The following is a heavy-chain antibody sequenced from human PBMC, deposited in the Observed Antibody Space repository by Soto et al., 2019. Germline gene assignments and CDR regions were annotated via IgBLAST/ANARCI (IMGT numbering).Heavy chain of an antibody. CDR2: ISYDGSNK. D-gene: IGHD2-2*01. CDR1: GFTFSSYA. Sequence: QVQLVESGGGVVQPGRSLRLSCAASGFTFSSYAMHWVRQAPGKGLEWVAVISYDGSNKYYADSVKGRFTISRDNSKNTLYLQMNSLRAEDTAVYYCARDGIYCISTSCYDYYYCMDGWGQGTTVTVSS. CDR3: ARDGIYCISTSCYDYYYCMDG. J-gene: IGHJ6*02. V-gene: IGHV3-30-3*01.